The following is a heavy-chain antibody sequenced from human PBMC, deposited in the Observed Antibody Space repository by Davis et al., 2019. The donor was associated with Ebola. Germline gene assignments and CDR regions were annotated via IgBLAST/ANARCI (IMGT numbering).Heavy chain of an antibody. D-gene: IGHD3-10*01. Sequence: PGGSLRLSCAASGFTFSSYSMNWVRQAPGKGLEWVSYISSSSSTIYYADSVKGRFTISRDNSKNTLYLQMDSLRAEDRAVYYCAIPSAGAWGQGTLVTVSS. J-gene: IGHJ5*02. CDR2: ISSSSSTI. CDR3: AIPSAGA. V-gene: IGHV3-48*01. CDR1: GFTFSSYS.